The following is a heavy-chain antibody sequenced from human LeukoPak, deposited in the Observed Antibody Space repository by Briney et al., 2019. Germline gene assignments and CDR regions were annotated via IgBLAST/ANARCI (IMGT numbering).Heavy chain of an antibody. CDR2: ISAYNGNT. V-gene: IGHV1-18*01. CDR1: GYTFTSYG. J-gene: IGHJ4*02. Sequence: GASVKLPCKASGYTFTSYGTIWVRQAPGQGLERMGWISAYNGNTNYAQKLQGRVTMTTDTSTSTAYMELRSLRSDDTAVYYCARDPRAGYYSDYWGQGTLVTVSS. CDR3: ARDPRAGYYSDY. D-gene: IGHD3-22*01.